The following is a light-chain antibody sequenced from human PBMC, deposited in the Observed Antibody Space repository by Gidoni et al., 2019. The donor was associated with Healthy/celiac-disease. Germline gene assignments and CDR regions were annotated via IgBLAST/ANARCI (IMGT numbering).Light chain of an antibody. CDR1: KLGDKY. CDR3: QAWDSSTAF. V-gene: IGLV3-1*01. J-gene: IGLJ2*01. CDR2: QDS. Sequence: SYQLTLPPSVSVPPGQTASITCSGDKLGDKYACWYQQKPGQSPVLVIYQDSKRPSGIPERFSGSNSGNTATLTISGTQAMDEADYYCQAWDSSTAFFGGGTKLTVL.